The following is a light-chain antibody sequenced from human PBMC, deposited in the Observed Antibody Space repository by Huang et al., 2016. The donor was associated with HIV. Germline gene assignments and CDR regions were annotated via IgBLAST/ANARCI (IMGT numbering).Light chain of an antibody. CDR1: QDISSY. CDR3: QQLNSYPLT. Sequence: IQLTQSPSSLSASVGDRVTITCRASQDISSYLAWYQQKPGKAPNLLIYAASTLQSEVPSRFSGSGSGTDFTLTISSLQPEDFATYYCQQLNSYPLTFGGGTKVEIK. J-gene: IGKJ4*01. CDR2: AAS. V-gene: IGKV1-9*01.